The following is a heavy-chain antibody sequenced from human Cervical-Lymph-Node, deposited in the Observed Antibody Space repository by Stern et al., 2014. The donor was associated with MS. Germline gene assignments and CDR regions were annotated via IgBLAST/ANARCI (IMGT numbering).Heavy chain of an antibody. CDR3: ARDPQGSGWYVGNAFDI. J-gene: IGHJ3*02. Sequence: QVQLVQSGAEVKKPGASVKVSCKASGYMFSSYGINWVRQAPGQGLEWLGWISRDNGNTRYAQKVQGRVTMTTDTATSTAYIELRSLKSDDTAVYFCARDPQGSGWYVGNAFDIWGQGTMVTVSS. V-gene: IGHV1-18*01. CDR2: ISRDNGNT. D-gene: IGHD6-19*01. CDR1: GYMFSSYG.